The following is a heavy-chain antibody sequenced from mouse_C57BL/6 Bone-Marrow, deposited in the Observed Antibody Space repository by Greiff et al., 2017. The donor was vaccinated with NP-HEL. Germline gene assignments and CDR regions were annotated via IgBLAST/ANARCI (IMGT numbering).Heavy chain of an antibody. D-gene: IGHD4-1*01. J-gene: IGHJ1*03. CDR1: GYTFTSYW. CDR3: ARRELYWYFDV. V-gene: IGHV1-69*01. Sequence: QVQLQQPGAELVMPGASVKLSCKASGYTFTSYWMHWVKQRPGQGLEWIGEIDPSDSSPNYNQKFKGKSTLTVDKSSSTAYMQLSSLTSEDSAVYYCARRELYWYFDVWGTGTTVTVSS. CDR2: IDPSDSSP.